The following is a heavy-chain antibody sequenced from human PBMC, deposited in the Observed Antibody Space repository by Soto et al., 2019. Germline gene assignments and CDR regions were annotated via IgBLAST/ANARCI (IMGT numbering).Heavy chain of an antibody. J-gene: IGHJ6*02. CDR2: IYFAGST. D-gene: IGHD2-15*01. CDR3: ARLVFHCLRGSCDDYSFYGLDV. V-gene: IGHV4-39*01. Sequence: HLQLQESGPGLVKASETLSLTCTVSGGSISSTDHYWGWVRQPPGKGLEWLGSIYFAGSTFHNPALQSRAPMSVDTSRNQFSLRLTTVTASDTAVYYCARLVFHCLRGSCDDYSFYGLDVWGQGTTVTVSS. CDR1: GGSISSTDHY.